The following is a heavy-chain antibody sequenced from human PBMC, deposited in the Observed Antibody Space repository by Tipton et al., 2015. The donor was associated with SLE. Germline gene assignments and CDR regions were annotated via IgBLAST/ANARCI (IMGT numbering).Heavy chain of an antibody. CDR1: GFTFSSYS. Sequence: SLRLSCVASGFTFSSYSMNWVRQAPGKGLEWVSSISSSSSYIYYADSVKGRFTISRDNAKNSLYLEMNSLRAEDTAVYYCARDACSSTSCYGYYYMDVWGKGATVTVS. CDR3: ARDACSSTSCYGYYYMDV. J-gene: IGHJ6*03. V-gene: IGHV3-21*01. D-gene: IGHD2-2*01. CDR2: ISSSSSYI.